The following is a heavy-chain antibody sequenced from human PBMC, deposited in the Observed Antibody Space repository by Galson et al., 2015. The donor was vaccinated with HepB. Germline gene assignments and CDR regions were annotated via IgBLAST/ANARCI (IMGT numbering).Heavy chain of an antibody. V-gene: IGHV2-5*02. CDR2: IYWDDDK. CDR3: AHRRDSSGYYSTFEYLFDY. D-gene: IGHD3-22*01. CDR1: GFSLSTSGVG. J-gene: IGHJ4*02. Sequence: PALVKPTQTLTLTCTFSGFSLSTSGVGVGWIRQPPGKALEWLALIYWDDDKRYSPSLKSRLTITKDTSKNQVVLTMTNMDPVDTATYYCAHRRDSSGYYSTFEYLFDYWGQGTLATVSS.